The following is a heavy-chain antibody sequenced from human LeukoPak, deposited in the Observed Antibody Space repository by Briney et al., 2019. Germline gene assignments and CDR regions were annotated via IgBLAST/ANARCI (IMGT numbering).Heavy chain of an antibody. Sequence: GGSLRLSCAASGYTFSSYGMHWVRQAPGKGLEWVAVISYDGSNKYYADSVKGRFTISRDNSKNTLYLQMNSLRAEDTAVYYCAKEGIVATISYFDYWGEGTLVTVSS. J-gene: IGHJ4*02. CDR3: AKEGIVATISYFDY. V-gene: IGHV3-30*18. CDR1: GYTFSSYG. CDR2: ISYDGSNK. D-gene: IGHD5-12*01.